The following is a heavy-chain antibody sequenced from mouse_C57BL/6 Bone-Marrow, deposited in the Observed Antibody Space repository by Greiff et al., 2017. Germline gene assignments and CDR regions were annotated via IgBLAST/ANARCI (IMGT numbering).Heavy chain of an antibody. V-gene: IGHV1-62-2*01. J-gene: IGHJ3*01. D-gene: IGHD2-3*01. CDR3: ARHEVYDGYDAWFAY. CDR2: FYPGSGSI. Sequence: QVQLQQSGAELVKPGASVKLSCTASGYTFTEYTIHWVKQRSGQGLEWVGWFYPGSGSIKYTEKFKDQATLPADKSSSTVYMELSSLTSEDSAVYFGARHEVYDGYDAWFAYWGQGTLVTVSA. CDR1: GYTFTEYT.